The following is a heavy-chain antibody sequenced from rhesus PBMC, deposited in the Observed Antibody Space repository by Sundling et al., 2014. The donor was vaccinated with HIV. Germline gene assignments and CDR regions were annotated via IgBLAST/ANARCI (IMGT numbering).Heavy chain of an antibody. J-gene: IGHJ6*01. D-gene: IGHD6-31*01. CDR1: GVAINDYYY. CDR3: TRDPQRLLYHYGFDS. Sequence: QLQLQESGPGLVRPSETLSLTCAVSGVAINDYYYWTWIRQVPGKGLEWIGNIHGKSETTHYNPSLRSRVAISKDTSNNQFFLKLTSTTAADTAVYYCTRDPQRLLYHYGFDSWGQGVGVTVSS. CDR2: IHGKSETT. V-gene: IGHV4S9*01.